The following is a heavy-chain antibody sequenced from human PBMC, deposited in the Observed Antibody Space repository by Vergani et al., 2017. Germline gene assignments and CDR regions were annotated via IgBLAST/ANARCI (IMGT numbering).Heavy chain of an antibody. V-gene: IGHV1-69*12. D-gene: IGHD5/OR15-5a*01. CDR1: GGSFSSYT. CDR2: IIPLFGTA. Sequence: QVQLVQSGAEVKKPGSSVRVSCRTSGGSFSSYTISWVRQAPGQGLQWMGEIIPLFGTANYAEKFSGRVTFTADESTSTAYMDLRGLRSEDTAVYYCARRAGLSHYYYYMDVWGKGTTVTVSS. J-gene: IGHJ6*03. CDR3: ARRAGLSHYYYYMDV.